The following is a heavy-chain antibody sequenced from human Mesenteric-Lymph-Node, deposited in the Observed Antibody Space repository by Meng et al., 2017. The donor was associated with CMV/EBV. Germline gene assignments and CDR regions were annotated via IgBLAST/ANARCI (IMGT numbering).Heavy chain of an antibody. Sequence: ASVKVSCKASGYTFTNYDINWVRQATGQGLEWMGWMNPNSGNTGYAHKFQGRVTMTRNTSINTAYMEVSSLRYEDTAVYYCARGNLVGAIVGPDYWGQGTLVTVSS. V-gene: IGHV1-8*01. CDR3: ARGNLVGAIVGPDY. CDR2: MNPNSGNT. CDR1: GYTFTNYD. J-gene: IGHJ4*02. D-gene: IGHD1-26*01.